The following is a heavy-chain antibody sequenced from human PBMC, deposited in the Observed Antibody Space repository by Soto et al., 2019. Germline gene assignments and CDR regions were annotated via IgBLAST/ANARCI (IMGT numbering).Heavy chain of an antibody. D-gene: IGHD3-10*01. CDR2: IYPGDSDT. Sequence: KISCKGSGYSFTSYWIGWVRQMPGKGLEWMGIIYPGDSDTRYSPSFQGQVTISADKSISTAYLQWSSLKASDTAMYYCASAYGSGSYEENYYYYYGMDVWGQGTTVTVS. J-gene: IGHJ6*02. CDR1: GYSFTSYW. CDR3: ASAYGSGSYEENYYYYYGMDV. V-gene: IGHV5-51*01.